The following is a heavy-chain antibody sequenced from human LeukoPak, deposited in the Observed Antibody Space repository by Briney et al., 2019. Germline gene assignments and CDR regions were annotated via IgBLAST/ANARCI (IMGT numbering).Heavy chain of an antibody. J-gene: IGHJ5*02. Sequence: TLSLTCTVSGGSISSGGYYWSWIRQHPGKGLEWIGYIYYSGSTHYNPSLKSRVTISVDTSKNQFSLKLSSVTAADTAVYYCARTWLRYWFDPWGQGTLVTVSS. D-gene: IGHD5-12*01. CDR2: IYYSGST. CDR3: ARTWLRYWFDP. CDR1: GGSISSGGYY. V-gene: IGHV4-31*03.